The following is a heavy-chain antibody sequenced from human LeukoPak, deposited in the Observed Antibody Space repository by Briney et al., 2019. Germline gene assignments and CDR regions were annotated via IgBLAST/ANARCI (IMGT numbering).Heavy chain of an antibody. Sequence: SETLSLTCAVYGGSFSGYYWSWIRQPPGKGLEWIGEINHSGSTNYNPSLKSRVAISVDTSKNQFSLKLSSVTAADTAVYYRAVPIAAAGTNAFDIWGQGTMVTVSS. V-gene: IGHV4-34*01. CDR2: INHSGST. D-gene: IGHD6-13*01. J-gene: IGHJ3*02. CDR1: GGSFSGYY. CDR3: AVPIAAAGTNAFDI.